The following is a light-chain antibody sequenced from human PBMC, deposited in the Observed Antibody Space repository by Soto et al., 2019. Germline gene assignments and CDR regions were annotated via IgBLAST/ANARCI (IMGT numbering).Light chain of an antibody. Sequence: DIQMTQSPSSLAASVGDRVTITCQASQDISKYLNWYQQKAGKAPKLLINDASNSETGVPSRFSGSGSGKDFTLTVSSLQPEDIATYYCQQYNNLPITFGQGTRLEIK. CDR1: QDISKY. CDR2: DAS. CDR3: QQYNNLPIT. J-gene: IGKJ5*01. V-gene: IGKV1-33*01.